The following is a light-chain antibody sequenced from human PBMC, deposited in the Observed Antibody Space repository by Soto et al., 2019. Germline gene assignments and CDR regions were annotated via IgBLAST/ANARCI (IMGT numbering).Light chain of an antibody. CDR3: ASFRSGTILV. J-gene: IGLJ6*01. CDR2: EVN. CDR1: RTDIGDSNF. Sequence: QSALTQPASVSGSPGQSVTISCTGPRTDIGDSNFISWYQQSPGKAPRLLIYEVNNRPSGVSRRFSGSKAGNTASLTISGPLQGGGGCYFCASFRSGTILVFGSGTKLTVL. V-gene: IGLV2-14*01.